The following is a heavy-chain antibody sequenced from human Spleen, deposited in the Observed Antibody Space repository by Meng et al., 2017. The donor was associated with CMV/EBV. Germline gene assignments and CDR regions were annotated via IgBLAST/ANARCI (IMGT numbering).Heavy chain of an antibody. D-gene: IGHD2-2*02. CDR1: FSGYY. Sequence: FSGYYWTWIRQSPRKGLEWIGEINHSGNTHYNPSLRSRVTISVDTSKNQFSLKLSSVTAADAAVYYCARVQTTCYRGGICAYHSMDVWGQGTTVTVSS. CDR2: INHSGNT. J-gene: IGHJ6*02. CDR3: ARVQTTCYRGGICAYHSMDV. V-gene: IGHV4-34*01.